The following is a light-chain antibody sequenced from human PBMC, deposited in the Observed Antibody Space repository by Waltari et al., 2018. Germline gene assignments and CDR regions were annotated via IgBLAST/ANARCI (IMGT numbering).Light chain of an antibody. CDR3: VQSTHFPRT. CDR1: QALVHRNGNIY. CDR2: NIS. Sequence: DFVLTQTPCASLVTLGQPASISCRSSQALVHRNGNIYLNLVQQRPGQPPRLLIYNISKRFAGVPDRFSGSGAGTDFTLRISRVEAEDVAVYYCVQSTHFPRTVGQGTKVEIK. J-gene: IGKJ1*01. V-gene: IGKV2-24*01.